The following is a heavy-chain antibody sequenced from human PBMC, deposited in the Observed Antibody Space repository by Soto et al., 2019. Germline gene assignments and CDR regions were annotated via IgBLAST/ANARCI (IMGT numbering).Heavy chain of an antibody. CDR1: GGTFSSYA. CDR3: ARDELSGGRCYWRDCYYYGMDV. Sequence: QVQLVQSGAEVKKPGSSVKVSCKASGGTFSSYAISWVRQAPGQGLEWMGGIITIFGTANYAQKFQGRVTITADEYKSTAYMELSSMRSEDTAVYYCARDELSGGRCYWRDCYYYGMDVWGQGTTVTVSS. V-gene: IGHV1-69*01. D-gene: IGHD2-15*01. J-gene: IGHJ6*02. CDR2: IITIFGTA.